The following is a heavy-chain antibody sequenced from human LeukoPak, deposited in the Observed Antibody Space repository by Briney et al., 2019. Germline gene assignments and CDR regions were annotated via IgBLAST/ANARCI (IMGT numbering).Heavy chain of an antibody. V-gene: IGHV7-4-1*02. Sequence: ASVKVSCKASGYTFSSYTMSWVRQAPGQGLEWMGWINTNTGNPTYAQGFTGRFVFSLDTSVSTAYLQISSLKADDTAVYYCARDLSETYSDYYFDYWGQGTLVTVSS. CDR1: GYTFSSYT. J-gene: IGHJ4*02. CDR3: ARDLSETYSDYYFDY. D-gene: IGHD1-26*01. CDR2: INTNTGNP.